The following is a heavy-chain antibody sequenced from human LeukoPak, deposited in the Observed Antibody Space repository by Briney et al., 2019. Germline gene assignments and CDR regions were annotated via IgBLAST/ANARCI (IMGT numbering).Heavy chain of an antibody. J-gene: IGHJ4*02. V-gene: IGHV3-73*01. CDR1: GFTFSGSA. CDR3: TSVLSGSYYEDY. D-gene: IGHD1-26*01. CDR2: IRSKANSYAT. Sequence: GGSLRLSCAASGFTFSGSAMHWVRQASGKGWEWVGRIRSKANSYATAYAASVKGRFTISRDDSKNTAYLQMNSLKTEDTAVYYCTSVLSGSYYEDYWGQGTLVTVSS.